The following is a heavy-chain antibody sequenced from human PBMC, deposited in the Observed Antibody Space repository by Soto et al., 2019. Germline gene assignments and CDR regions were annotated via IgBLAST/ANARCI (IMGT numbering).Heavy chain of an antibody. V-gene: IGHV1-69*06. D-gene: IGHD5-18*01. Sequence: QVQLVQSGAEVKKPGSSVKVSCKASGGTFSSYAISWVRQAPGQGLEWMGGIIPIFGTANYAQKFQGRVTITADKSTSTAYMELSSLSSEDTAVYYCARVVDTAMVTGSWFDPWGQGTLVTVSS. CDR2: IIPIFGTA. CDR1: GGTFSSYA. CDR3: ARVVDTAMVTGSWFDP. J-gene: IGHJ5*02.